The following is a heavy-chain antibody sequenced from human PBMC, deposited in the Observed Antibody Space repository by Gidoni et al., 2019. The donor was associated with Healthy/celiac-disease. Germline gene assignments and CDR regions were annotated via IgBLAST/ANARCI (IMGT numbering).Heavy chain of an antibody. CDR3: ARGLRVRGVRWFDP. V-gene: IGHV3-7*03. CDR1: GFTFSSYW. D-gene: IGHD3-10*01. Sequence: EVQLVESGGGLVQPGGSLRLSCAASGFTFSSYWMSWVRQAPGKGLEWVANIKQDGSEKYYVDSVKGRFTISRDNTKNSLYLQMNSLRAEDTAVYYCARGLRVRGVRWFDPWGQGTLVTVSS. CDR2: IKQDGSEK. J-gene: IGHJ5*02.